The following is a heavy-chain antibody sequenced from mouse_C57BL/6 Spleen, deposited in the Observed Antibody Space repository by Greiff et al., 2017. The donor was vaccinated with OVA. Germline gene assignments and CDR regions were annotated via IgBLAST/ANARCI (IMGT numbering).Heavy chain of an antibody. CDR2: IYPGDGDT. Sequence: QVQLQQSGPELVKPGASVKISCKASGYAFSSSWMNWVKQRPGKGLEWIGRIYPGDGDTNYNGKFKGKATLTADKSSSTAYMQLSSLTSEDSAVYFCARGGANWDPYYFDYWGQGTTLTVSS. CDR1: GYAFSSSW. CDR3: ARGGANWDPYYFDY. J-gene: IGHJ2*01. D-gene: IGHD4-1*01. V-gene: IGHV1-82*01.